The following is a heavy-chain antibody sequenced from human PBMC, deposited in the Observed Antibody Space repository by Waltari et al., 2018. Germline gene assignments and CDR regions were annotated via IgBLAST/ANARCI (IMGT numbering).Heavy chain of an antibody. J-gene: IGHJ4*02. CDR3: AKDTKRYSSSWTLFDY. V-gene: IGHV3-9*01. Sequence: EVQLVESGGGLVQPGRSLRLSCAASGFTFDDYAMHWVRQAPGKGLEWVSGISWNSGSIGYADSGKGRFTISRDNAKNSLYLQMNSLRAEDTALYYCAKDTKRYSSSWTLFDYWGQGTLVTVSS. D-gene: IGHD6-13*01. CDR2: ISWNSGSI. CDR1: GFTFDDYA.